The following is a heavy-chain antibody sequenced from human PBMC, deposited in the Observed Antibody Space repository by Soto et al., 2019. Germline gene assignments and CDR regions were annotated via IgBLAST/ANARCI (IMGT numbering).Heavy chain of an antibody. CDR2: IIPIFGTA. V-gene: IGHV1-69*13. Sequence: SMKVSCKASGGTFSSYAISWVRQAPGQGLEWMGGIIPIFGTANYAQKFQGRVTTTADESTSTAYMELSSLRSEDTAVYYCARDWKYYYGSGIPYGMDVWGQGTTVTVSS. J-gene: IGHJ6*02. CDR1: GGTFSSYA. CDR3: ARDWKYYYGSGIPYGMDV. D-gene: IGHD3-10*01.